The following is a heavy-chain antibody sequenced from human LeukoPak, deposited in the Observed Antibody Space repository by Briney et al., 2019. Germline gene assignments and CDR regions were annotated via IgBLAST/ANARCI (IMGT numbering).Heavy chain of an antibody. J-gene: IGHJ4*02. CDR2: ISGSGGST. Sequence: PGGSLRLSCAASGFTFSSYAMSWVRQAPGKGLEWVSGISGSGGSTFYANSVKGRFTISRDNSKNTLYLQMNSLRAEDTAVYYCASGGSGSALYYWGQGTPVTVSS. CDR1: GFTFSSYA. V-gene: IGHV3-23*01. D-gene: IGHD3-10*01. CDR3: ASGGSGSALYY.